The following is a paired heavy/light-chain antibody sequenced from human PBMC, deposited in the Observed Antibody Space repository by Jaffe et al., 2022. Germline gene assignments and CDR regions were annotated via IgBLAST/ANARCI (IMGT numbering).Heavy chain of an antibody. J-gene: IGHJ5*01. Sequence: QVQLVQSGAEVKKPGSSVKVSCKASGGNFSPYGINWVRQAPGQGLEWMAGSVPILGTSIYAQNFEGRVRLTADKSTGTAYMELTSLRFEDTAIYYCARLTDDGILIGHGPSYNRFDSWGQGTLVTVSA. D-gene: IGHD3-9*01. CDR1: GGNFSPYG. CDR3: ARLTDDGILIGHGPSYNRFDS. V-gene: IGHV1-69*06. CDR2: SVPILGTS.
Light chain of an antibody. CDR3: QQTYSSPRVS. J-gene: IGKJ3*01. V-gene: IGKV1-39*01. CDR1: QTIGTY. Sequence: DIQMTQSPSSLSASIGDNVTITCRARQTIGTYLNWYQQKPGKAPRLLIFSTSDLHHGVPPKFSGSGSDREFTLTISSLQPEDVATYYCQQTYSSPRVSFGPGTKVDLK. CDR2: STS.